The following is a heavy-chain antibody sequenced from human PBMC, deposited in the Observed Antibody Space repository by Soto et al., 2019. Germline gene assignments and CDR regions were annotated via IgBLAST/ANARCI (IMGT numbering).Heavy chain of an antibody. V-gene: IGHV1-18*01. CDR2: ISAYNGNT. Sequence: QVQLVQSGAEVKKPGASVKVSCKASGYTFTSYGIIWVRQAPGQGLEWMGWISAYNGNTHDAQKLQGRVTMTTDTSTSTAYKERRSLRADDTVVYYCARDRGSYALDYWGQGTLVTVSS. CDR1: GYTFTSYG. D-gene: IGHD1-26*01. J-gene: IGHJ4*02. CDR3: ARDRGSYALDY.